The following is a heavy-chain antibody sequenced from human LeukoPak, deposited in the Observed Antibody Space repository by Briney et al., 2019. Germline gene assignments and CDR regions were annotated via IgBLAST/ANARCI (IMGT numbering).Heavy chain of an antibody. V-gene: IGHV3-74*01. CDR3: ARERIASNDYNN. J-gene: IGHJ4*02. CDR1: GFTFSSYW. D-gene: IGHD3-10*01. CDR2: INTDGSST. Sequence: PGGSLRLTCAASGFTFSSYWMRWVRQAPGKGLVWVSRINTDGSSTSYADSVKGRFTISRDNAKNTLYLQMNSLRAEDTAVYYCARERIASNDYNNWGKGTMVTVSS.